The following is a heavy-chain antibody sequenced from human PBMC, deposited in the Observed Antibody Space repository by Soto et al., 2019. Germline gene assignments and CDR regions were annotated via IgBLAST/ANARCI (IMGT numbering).Heavy chain of an antibody. CDR1: GFPLSTYG. V-gene: IGHV3-23*01. J-gene: IGHJ6*02. CDR3: ARIRGYWYGLDV. Sequence: EVQLLESGGGLVQPGGSLRLSCAASGFPLSTYGMTWVRQAPGKGLEWVAAITGTGGNTYYVDSVKGRFTISRDNSKNMLYLQVTSLRVEDTAVYYCARIRGYWYGLDVWGQGTMVTVSS. CDR2: ITGTGGNT.